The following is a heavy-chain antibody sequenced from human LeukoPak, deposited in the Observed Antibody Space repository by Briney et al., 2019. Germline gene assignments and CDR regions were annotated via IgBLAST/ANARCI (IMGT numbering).Heavy chain of an antibody. Sequence: GGSLRLSCAASGFTVSSNYMSWVRQAPGKGLEWVSAISGSGGSTYYADSVKGRFTISRDNSKNTLYLQMNSLRAEDTAVYYCARGRYFDWLSNFDYWGQGTLVTVSS. D-gene: IGHD3-9*01. CDR1: GFTVSSNY. V-gene: IGHV3-23*01. J-gene: IGHJ4*02. CDR2: ISGSGGST. CDR3: ARGRYFDWLSNFDY.